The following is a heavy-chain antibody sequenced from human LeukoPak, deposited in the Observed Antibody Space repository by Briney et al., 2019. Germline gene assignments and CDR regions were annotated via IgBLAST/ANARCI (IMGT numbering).Heavy chain of an antibody. CDR1: GGSISSSSYY. V-gene: IGHV4-39*01. CDR3: ATYDYGDYTY. J-gene: IGHJ4*02. D-gene: IGHD4-17*01. Sequence: KPSETLSLTCTVSGGSISSSSYYWGWIRQPPGKGLEWIGSIYYSGSTYYNPSLKRRVTISVDTSKNQFSLKLSSVTAADTAVYYCATYDYGDYTYWGQGTLVTVSS. CDR2: IYYSGST.